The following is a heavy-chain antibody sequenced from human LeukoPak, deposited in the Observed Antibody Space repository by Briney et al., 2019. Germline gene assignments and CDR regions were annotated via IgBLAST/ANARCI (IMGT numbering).Heavy chain of an antibody. CDR2: ISYDGSNK. Sequence: SCKASGGTFSSYAMHWVRQAPGKGLEWVAVISYDGSNKYYADSVKGRFTISRDNSKNTLYLQMNSLRAEDTAVYYCARHPRWGELPAYYWGQGTLVTVSS. D-gene: IGHD1-26*01. V-gene: IGHV3-30-3*01. J-gene: IGHJ4*02. CDR1: GGTFSSYA. CDR3: ARHPRWGELPAYY.